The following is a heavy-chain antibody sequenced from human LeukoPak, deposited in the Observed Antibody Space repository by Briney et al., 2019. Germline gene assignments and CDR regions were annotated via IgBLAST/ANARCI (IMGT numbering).Heavy chain of an antibody. CDR1: GFTFSSYE. Sequence: GGSLRLSCAASGFTFSSYEMNWARQAPGKGLEWVSYISNIDSTTHYADSVKGRFTISRDNAQNSLYLQMSSLRAEDTAVYYCAKDHRDHYMDVWGKGTTVTVS. V-gene: IGHV3-48*03. CDR3: AKDHRDHYMDV. CDR2: ISNIDSTT. J-gene: IGHJ6*03.